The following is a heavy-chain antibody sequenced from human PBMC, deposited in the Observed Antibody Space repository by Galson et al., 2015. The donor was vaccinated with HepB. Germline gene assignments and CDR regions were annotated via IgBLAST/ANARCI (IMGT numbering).Heavy chain of an antibody. Sequence: LRLSCAASGFTFSSYGMHWVRQAPGKGLEWVAVIWYDGSNKYYADSVKGRFTISRDNSKNTLYLQMNSLRAEDTAVYYCARDRGSGLFYAFDIWGQGTMVTVSS. V-gene: IGHV3-33*01. CDR2: IWYDGSNK. D-gene: IGHD6-19*01. CDR3: ARDRGSGLFYAFDI. CDR1: GFTFSSYG. J-gene: IGHJ3*02.